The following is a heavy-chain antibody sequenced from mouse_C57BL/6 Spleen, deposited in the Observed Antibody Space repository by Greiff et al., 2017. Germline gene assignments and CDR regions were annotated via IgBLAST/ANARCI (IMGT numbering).Heavy chain of an antibody. J-gene: IGHJ3*01. CDR2: IDPSDSYT. CDR3: AREDYDYETRFAY. Sequence: QVQLKQPGAELVMPGASVKLSCKASGYTFTSYWMHWVKQRPGQGLEWIGEIDPSDSYTNYNHKFKGKSTLTVDKSSSTAYMQLSSLTSEDSAVYYCAREDYDYETRFAYWGQGTLVTVSA. V-gene: IGHV1-69*01. CDR1: GYTFTSYW. D-gene: IGHD2-4*01.